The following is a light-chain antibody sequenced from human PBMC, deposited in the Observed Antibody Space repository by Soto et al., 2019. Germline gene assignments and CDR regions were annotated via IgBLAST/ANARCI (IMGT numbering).Light chain of an antibody. CDR2: EVS. CDR1: SSDVGGYNY. Sequence: QSALTQPPSASGSPGQSVTISCTGTSSDVGGYNYVSWYQQHPGKAPKLMIYEVSKRPSGVPDRFSGSKSGNTASLTVSGLQAEDEDDYYCSSYAGRNNWVFGTGTKVTVL. J-gene: IGLJ1*01. CDR3: SSYAGRNNWV. V-gene: IGLV2-8*01.